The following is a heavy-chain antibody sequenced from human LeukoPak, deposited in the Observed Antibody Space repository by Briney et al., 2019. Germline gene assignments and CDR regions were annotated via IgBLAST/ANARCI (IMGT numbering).Heavy chain of an antibody. V-gene: IGHV1-46*01. D-gene: IGHD2-15*01. Sequence: ASVKVSCKASGYTFTSYYMHWVRQAPGQGLEWMGIINPSGGSTSYAQKFQGRVTMTRDTSTSTVYMELSSLRSEDTAVYYCARDSGIDCSGGSCYSCWGQGTLVTVSS. CDR1: GYTFTSYY. CDR3: ARDSGIDCSGGSCYSC. CDR2: INPSGGST. J-gene: IGHJ4*02.